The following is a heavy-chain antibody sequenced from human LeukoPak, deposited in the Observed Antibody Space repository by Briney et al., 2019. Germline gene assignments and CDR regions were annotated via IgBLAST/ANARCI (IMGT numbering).Heavy chain of an antibody. D-gene: IGHD3-10*01. CDR2: ISGSGGNT. CDR3: AKVMFPGGMVRGVIDSSFDY. J-gene: IGHJ4*02. Sequence: PGGSLRLSCAASGFTFSSYAMSWVRQAPGKGLEWVSAISGSGGNTYYADSVKGRFTISRDNSKNTLYLKMNSLRAEDTAVYYCAKVMFPGGMVRGVIDSSFDYWGQGTLVTVSS. CDR1: GFTFSSYA. V-gene: IGHV3-23*01.